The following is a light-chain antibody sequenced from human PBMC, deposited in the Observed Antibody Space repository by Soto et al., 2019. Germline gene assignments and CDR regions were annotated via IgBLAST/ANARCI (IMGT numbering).Light chain of an antibody. CDR1: NSDVGGYNY. J-gene: IGLJ2*01. CDR2: DVT. V-gene: IGLV2-14*01. CDR3: SSYTDSSTLVV. Sequence: QSALTQPASVSGSPGQSITISCTGTNSDVGGYNYVSWYQQHPGKAPKLMIFDVTNRPSGVSNRFSGYKSGNTASLTISGLQAEDEADYYCSSYTDSSTLVVFVGGTKLTVL.